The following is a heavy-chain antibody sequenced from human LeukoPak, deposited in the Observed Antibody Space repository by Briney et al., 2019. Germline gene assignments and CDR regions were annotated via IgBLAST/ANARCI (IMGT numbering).Heavy chain of an antibody. D-gene: IGHD3-22*01. CDR3: ARPPPYYYDSSGSETIDY. Sequence: GGSLRLSCAASGFTFSSYSMNWVRQASGKGLEWVSSISSSSSYIYYADSVKGRFTISRDNAKNSLYLQMNSLRAEDTAVYYCARPPPYYYDSSGSETIDYWGQGTLVTVSS. CDR2: ISSSSSYI. J-gene: IGHJ4*02. V-gene: IGHV3-21*01. CDR1: GFTFSSYS.